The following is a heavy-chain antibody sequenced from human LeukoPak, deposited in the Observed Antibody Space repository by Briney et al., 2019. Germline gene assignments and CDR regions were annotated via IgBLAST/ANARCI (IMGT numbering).Heavy chain of an antibody. CDR2: IYYSGST. V-gene: IGHV4-59*01. CDR1: GGSISSYY. J-gene: IGHJ3*02. D-gene: IGHD7-27*01. CDR3: ARGKLGISLDAFDI. Sequence: SETLSLTCTVSGGSISSYYWSWIRRPPGQSLEWIGHIYYSGSTSYNPYLKSRFTISVDTSKNQFSLKLMSVTAADTAVYYCARGKLGISLDAFDIWGQGTMVTVSS.